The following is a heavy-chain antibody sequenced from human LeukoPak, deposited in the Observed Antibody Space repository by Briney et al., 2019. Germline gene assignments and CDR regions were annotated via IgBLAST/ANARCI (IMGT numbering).Heavy chain of an antibody. Sequence: GGSLRLSSVGSGFRFRSDAMSWVRQAPEKGLEFVSGIYENGGTTYYADSVKGRFSISRDNSKNTLYLQMDSLRGEDTAVYYCAKDFRIGYSAHFDYWGQGALVTVSS. D-gene: IGHD2-21*01. CDR2: IYENGGTT. CDR3: AKDFRIGYSAHFDY. V-gene: IGHV3-23*01. CDR1: GFRFRSDA. J-gene: IGHJ4*02.